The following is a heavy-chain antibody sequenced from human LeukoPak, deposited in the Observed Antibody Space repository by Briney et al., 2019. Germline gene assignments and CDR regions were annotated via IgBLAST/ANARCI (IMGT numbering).Heavy chain of an antibody. CDR3: ARERGAGLSSSWIDY. Sequence: PGESLRLSCAASGFTFSDYSMNWVRQAPGKGLEWVSSISSSSSFIYYADSVKGRFTISRDNAKNSLYLQMNSLRAEDTAVYYCARERGAGLSSSWIDYWGQGTLVTVSS. CDR1: GFTFSDYS. CDR2: ISSSSSFI. V-gene: IGHV3-21*01. J-gene: IGHJ4*02. D-gene: IGHD6-13*01.